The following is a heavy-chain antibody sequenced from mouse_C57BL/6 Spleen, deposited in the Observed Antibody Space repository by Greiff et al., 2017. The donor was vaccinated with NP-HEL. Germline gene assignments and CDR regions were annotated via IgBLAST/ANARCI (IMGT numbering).Heavy chain of an antibody. CDR3: ADAYAMDY. J-gene: IGHJ4*01. Sequence: QVQLQQSGPELVKPGASVKISCKASGYAFSSSWMIWVKQRPGKGLEWIGRIYPGDGDTNYNGKFKGKATLTADKSSSTAYMQLSSLTSEDSAVYFCADAYAMDYWGQGTSVTVSS. CDR1: GYAFSSSW. CDR2: IYPGDGDT. V-gene: IGHV1-82*01.